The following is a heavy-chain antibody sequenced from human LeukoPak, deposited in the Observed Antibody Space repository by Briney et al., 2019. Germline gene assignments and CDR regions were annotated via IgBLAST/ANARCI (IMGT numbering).Heavy chain of an antibody. Sequence: GGSLRLSCAASGFTFSTYWMHWVRQAPGKGLVCVSAISGSGGSTYYADSVKGRFTISRDNTRNSLYLQMGSLRAEDTALYYCARGPQSDYWGQGTLVTVSS. CDR2: ISGSGGST. CDR3: ARGPQSDY. J-gene: IGHJ4*02. V-gene: IGHV3-48*03. CDR1: GFTFSTYW.